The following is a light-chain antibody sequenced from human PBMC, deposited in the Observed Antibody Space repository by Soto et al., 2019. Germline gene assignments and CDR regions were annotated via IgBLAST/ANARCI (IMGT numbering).Light chain of an antibody. J-gene: IGKJ4*01. Sequence: VLTQSPATLSLSPGERATLSCRASQSVSTYLAWYQQKPGQAPRLLIYDASNRATGIPARFSGSGSGTDFTLTISSLEPEDFAVYYCQQRINWPPVTFGGGTKVEIK. CDR2: DAS. CDR1: QSVSTY. CDR3: QQRINWPPVT. V-gene: IGKV3-11*01.